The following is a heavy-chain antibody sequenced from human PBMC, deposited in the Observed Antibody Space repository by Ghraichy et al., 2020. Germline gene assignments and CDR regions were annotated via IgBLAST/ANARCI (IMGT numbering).Heavy chain of an antibody. J-gene: IGHJ6*02. V-gene: IGHV4-34*01. CDR3: ARGRYNWNYEWGYYYYGMDV. CDR1: GGSFSGYH. D-gene: IGHD1-7*01. CDR2: INHSGST. Sequence: SETLSLTCSVFGGSFSGYHWSWIRQPPGMGLEWIGEINHSGSTNYNPSLKSRVTISVDTSKNQFSLKVNSVTAADTALYYCARGRYNWNYEWGYYYYGMDVWGQGTTVTVSS.